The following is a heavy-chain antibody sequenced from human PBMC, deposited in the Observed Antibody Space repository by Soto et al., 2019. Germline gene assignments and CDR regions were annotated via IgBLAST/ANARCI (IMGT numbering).Heavy chain of an antibody. CDR3: ARKGAGYYYYYMDV. J-gene: IGHJ6*03. CDR1: GGSFSGYY. V-gene: IGHV4-34*01. CDR2: INHSGST. Sequence: SETLSLTCAVYGGSFSGYYWSWICQPPGKGLEWIGEINHSGSTNYNPSLKSRVTISVDTSKNQFSLKLSSVTAADTAVYYCARKGAGYYYYYMDVWGKGTTVTVSS.